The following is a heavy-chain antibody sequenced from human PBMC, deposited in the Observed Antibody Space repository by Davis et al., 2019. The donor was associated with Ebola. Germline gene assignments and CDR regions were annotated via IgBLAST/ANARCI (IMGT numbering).Heavy chain of an antibody. V-gene: IGHV1-8*01. Sequence: AASVKVSCKASGYTFTSYDINWMRQATGQGLEWMGWMNPNSGNTGYAQKFQGRVTMTRNTSISTAYMELSSLRSEDTAVYYCARGRAVRPRFDWFDPWGQGTLVTVSS. CDR2: MNPNSGNT. D-gene: IGHD6-6*01. CDR1: GYTFTSYD. CDR3: ARGRAVRPRFDWFDP. J-gene: IGHJ5*02.